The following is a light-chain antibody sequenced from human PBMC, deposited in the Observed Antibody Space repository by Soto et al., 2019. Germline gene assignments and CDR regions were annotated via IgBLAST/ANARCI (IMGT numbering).Light chain of an antibody. J-gene: IGKJ2*01. Sequence: EIVMTQSPATLSVSPGERATLSCRASQRVSRNLAWYQQRPGRAPRLLIYDASTRATDIPARFSGSGSGIEFTLTISSLQSEDFAVYYYQQYNNWSLYTVDQGTKLEIK. V-gene: IGKV3-15*01. CDR3: QQYNNWSLYT. CDR1: QRVSRN. CDR2: DAS.